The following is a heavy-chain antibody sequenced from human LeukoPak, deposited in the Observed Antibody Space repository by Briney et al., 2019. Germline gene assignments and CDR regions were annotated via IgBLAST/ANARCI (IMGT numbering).Heavy chain of an antibody. J-gene: IGHJ4*02. CDR3: ARGRDGYNFLNRGEYYYFDY. D-gene: IGHD5-24*01. CDR2: FYTSGST. CDR1: GGSISRYY. Sequence: PSETLSLTCTVSGGSISRYYWSWIRQPAGKELAWIGRFYTSGSTNYNPSLKSRVTISVDTSKNQFSRKLSSVTAADTAVYYCARGRDGYNFLNRGEYYYFDYGGQGTLVTVSS. V-gene: IGHV4-4*07.